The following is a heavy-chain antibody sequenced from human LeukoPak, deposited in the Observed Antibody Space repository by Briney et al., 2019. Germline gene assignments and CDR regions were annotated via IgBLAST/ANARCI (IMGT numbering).Heavy chain of an antibody. V-gene: IGHV3-21*05. D-gene: IGHD3-16*01. CDR2: ISSSDISK. CDR1: GFTFSSYS. Sequence: GGSLRPSCAASGFTFSSYSMHWVRQAPGRGLEWVAYISSSDISKYYADSVKGRFTISRDTSENTLYLQMNSLRVEDTAVYYCARDRLQYFDYWGQGTLVTVSS. J-gene: IGHJ4*02. CDR3: ARDRLQYFDY.